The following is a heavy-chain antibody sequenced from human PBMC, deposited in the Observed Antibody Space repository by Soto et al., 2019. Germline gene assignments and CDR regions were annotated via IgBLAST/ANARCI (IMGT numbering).Heavy chain of an antibody. J-gene: IGHJ6*03. D-gene: IGHD4-17*01. V-gene: IGHV1-2*04. CDR1: GYTFTGYY. Sequence: ASVKVSSKASGYTFTGYYMHWVRQAPGQGLEWMGWINPNSGGTNYAQKFQGWVTMTRDTSISTADMELSRQRSDYTAVYYCARGETTGREYYYYYMDVWGKGTTVTVSS. CDR3: ARGETTGREYYYYYMDV. CDR2: INPNSGGT.